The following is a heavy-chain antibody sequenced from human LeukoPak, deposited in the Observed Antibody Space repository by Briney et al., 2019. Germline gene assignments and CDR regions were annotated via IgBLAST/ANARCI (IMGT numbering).Heavy chain of an antibody. CDR1: GGSISSSSYY. J-gene: IGHJ5*02. CDR3: ATLRADYGDYVGWFDP. V-gene: IGHV4-39*01. Sequence: SETLSLTCTVSGGSISSSSYYWGWIRQPPGKGLEWIGSIYYSGSTYYNPSLKSRVTISVDTSKNQFSLKLSSVTAADTAVYYCATLRADYGDYVGWFDPWGQGTLVTVSS. D-gene: IGHD4-17*01. CDR2: IYYSGST.